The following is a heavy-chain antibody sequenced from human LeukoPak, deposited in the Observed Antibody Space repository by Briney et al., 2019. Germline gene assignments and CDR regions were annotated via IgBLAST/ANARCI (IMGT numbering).Heavy chain of an antibody. CDR2: IYSGGST. D-gene: IGHD3-22*01. CDR1: GFTVSSNY. V-gene: IGHV3-53*05. CDR3: AKPYYYDSSGYYSTFDY. J-gene: IGHJ4*02. Sequence: GGSLGLSCAASGFTVSSNYMSWVRQAPGKGLEWVSVIYSGGSTYYADSVKGRFTISRDNSKNTLYLQMNSLRAEDTAVYYCAKPYYYDSSGYYSTFDYWGQGTLVTVSS.